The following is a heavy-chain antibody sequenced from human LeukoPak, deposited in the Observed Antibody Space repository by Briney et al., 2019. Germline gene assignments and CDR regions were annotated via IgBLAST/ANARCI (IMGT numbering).Heavy chain of an antibody. CDR3: ARDRVTINKDDAFDI. Sequence: GGSLRLSCAASGFTVSSNYMRWVRQAPGKGLEWVSVIYSGGSTYYADSVKGRFTISRDNSKNTLYLQMNSLRAEDTAVYYCARDRVTINKDDAFDIWGQGTMVTVSS. D-gene: IGHD3-3*01. CDR2: IYSGGST. J-gene: IGHJ3*02. V-gene: IGHV3-66*02. CDR1: GFTVSSNY.